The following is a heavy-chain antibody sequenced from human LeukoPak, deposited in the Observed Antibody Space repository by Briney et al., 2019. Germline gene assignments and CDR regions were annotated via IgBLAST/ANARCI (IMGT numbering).Heavy chain of an antibody. CDR2: ISYDGSNK. CDR3: AREVEDVRWLRLYNWFDP. J-gene: IGHJ5*02. CDR1: GFTFSSYA. Sequence: GWSLRLSCAASGFTFSSYAISWVCQTPGKGLEWVAVISYDGSNKYYADSVKGRFTISRDNSKNTLYLQMNSLRAEDTAVYYCAREVEDVRWLRLYNWFDPWGQGTLVTVSS. D-gene: IGHD5-12*01. V-gene: IGHV3-30*04.